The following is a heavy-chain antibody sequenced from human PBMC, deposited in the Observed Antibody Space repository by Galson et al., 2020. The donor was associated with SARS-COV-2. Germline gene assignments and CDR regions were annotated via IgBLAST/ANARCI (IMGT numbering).Heavy chain of an antibody. CDR2: ISSGSSVM. Sequence: GESLKLSCAASGFTFKFYEMNWVRQAPGKGLEWISHISSGSSVMLFADSVRGRFSISRDNAKNLVFLQMNNLRLEDTGIYFCVRELGSGDGAVCDYWGRGTLVTVSA. CDR3: VRELGSGDGAVCDY. CDR1: GFTFKFYE. V-gene: IGHV3-48*03. D-gene: IGHD5-12*01. J-gene: IGHJ4*02.